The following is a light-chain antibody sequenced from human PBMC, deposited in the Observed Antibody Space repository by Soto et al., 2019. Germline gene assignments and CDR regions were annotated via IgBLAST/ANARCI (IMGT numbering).Light chain of an antibody. Sequence: QSALTQPASVSGSPGQSITISCTGTSSDIGGYNYVSWYQHHPGKAPKLIIYDVVNRPSGVSNRFSASKSGNMASLTISGLQAEDEAEYYCNSSTSSSTVIFGGGTKLTVL. CDR3: NSSTSSSTVI. CDR1: SSDIGGYNY. CDR2: DVV. J-gene: IGLJ2*01. V-gene: IGLV2-14*03.